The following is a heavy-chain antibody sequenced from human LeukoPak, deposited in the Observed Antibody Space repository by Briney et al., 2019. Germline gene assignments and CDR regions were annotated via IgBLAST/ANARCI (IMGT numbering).Heavy chain of an antibody. CDR3: ATLPLL. Sequence: SETLSLTCTVSGGSISSYYWGWIRQPPGEGLEWIGYIYYSGSSGSTDYNPSLKSRVTISVDTSKNQFSLKLSSVTAADTAVYYCATLPLLWGQGTLVTVSS. V-gene: IGHV4-59*08. CDR1: GGSISSYY. CDR2: IYYSGSSGST. J-gene: IGHJ4*02.